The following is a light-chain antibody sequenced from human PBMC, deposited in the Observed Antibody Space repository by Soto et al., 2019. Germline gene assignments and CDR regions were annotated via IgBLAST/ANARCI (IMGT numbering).Light chain of an antibody. CDR3: SSYAGRNNLV. CDR1: SSDVGGYNS. V-gene: IGLV2-8*01. Sequence: QPVLTQPPSASGSPGQSVTISCTGTSSDVGGYNSVSWYQQHPGKAPKLMIYEVTKRPSGVPDRFSGSKSGNTASLTVSGLQAEDEADYYCSSYAGRNNLVFGGGTKLTVL. J-gene: IGLJ2*01. CDR2: EVT.